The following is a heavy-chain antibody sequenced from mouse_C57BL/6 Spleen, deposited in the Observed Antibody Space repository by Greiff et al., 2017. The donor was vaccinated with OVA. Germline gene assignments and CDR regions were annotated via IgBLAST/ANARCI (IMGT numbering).Heavy chain of an antibody. Sequence: VKLMESGPELVKPGASVKLSCKASGYTFTSYDINWVKQRPGQGLEWIGWIYPRDGSTKYNEKFKGKATLTVDTSSSTAYMELHSLTSEDSAVYFCARLGDYGSRYFDYWGQGTTLTVSA. J-gene: IGHJ2*01. CDR1: GYTFTSYD. CDR2: IYPRDGST. D-gene: IGHD1-1*01. CDR3: ARLGDYGSRYFDY. V-gene: IGHV1-85*01.